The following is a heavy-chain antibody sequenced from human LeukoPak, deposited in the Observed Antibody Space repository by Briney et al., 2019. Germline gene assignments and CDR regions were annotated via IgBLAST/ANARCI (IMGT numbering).Heavy chain of an antibody. V-gene: IGHV3-23*01. CDR3: AVSGSYDAFDI. CDR2: ISGSGGST. J-gene: IGHJ3*02. Sequence: GGSLRLSCAASGFTFSNYAMSWVRQAPGKGLEWVSVISGSGGSTYYADSVKGRFTISRDNSKNTLYLQMNSLRAEDTAVYYCAVSGSYDAFDIWGQGAMVTVSS. CDR1: GFTFSNYA. D-gene: IGHD1-26*01.